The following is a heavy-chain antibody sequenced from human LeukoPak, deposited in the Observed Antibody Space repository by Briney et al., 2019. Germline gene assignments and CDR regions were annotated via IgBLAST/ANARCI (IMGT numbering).Heavy chain of an antibody. Sequence: GRSLRLSCAASGFTFCSYAMHWVRQAPGKGREWVADISYDGSNKYYADSVKGRFTISRDNSKNTLYLQMNSPRAEDTAVYYCLSDGAGSGGFDYWGQGTLVSVSS. V-gene: IGHV3-30-3*01. CDR1: GFTFCSYA. CDR2: ISYDGSNK. D-gene: IGHD3-10*01. J-gene: IGHJ4*02. CDR3: LSDGAGSGGFDY.